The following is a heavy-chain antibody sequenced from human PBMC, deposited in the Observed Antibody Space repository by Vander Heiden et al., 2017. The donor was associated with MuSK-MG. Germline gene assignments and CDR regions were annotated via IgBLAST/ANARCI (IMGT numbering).Heavy chain of an antibody. V-gene: IGHV1-46*03. CDR1: VYTFTSYF. CDR3: ARAPLGYSSGWYPPGDY. J-gene: IGHJ4*02. Sequence: QVQLVLSGAAVKKPGASVMVSCKASVYTFTSYFLHWVRQAPGQGLEWMGIIDPGGGSTSYGQKLQGRVTMTRDTSTSTVYMELSSLRSEDTAVYYCARAPLGYSSGWYPPGDYWGQGTLVTVSS. CDR2: IDPGGGST. D-gene: IGHD6-19*01.